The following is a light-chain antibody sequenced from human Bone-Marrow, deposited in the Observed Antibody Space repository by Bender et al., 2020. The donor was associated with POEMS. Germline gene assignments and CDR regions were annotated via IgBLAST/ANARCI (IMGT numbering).Light chain of an antibody. Sequence: SHELTQPPSVSVSPGQTARITCSGDALPKQYAYWYQQMPGQAPVLVIYKDTERPSGIPERFSGSSSGTTVTLIITGVQAEDEADYHCQSADSSGSHYVFGAGTKVTVL. J-gene: IGLJ1*01. CDR2: KDT. CDR3: QSADSSGSHYV. V-gene: IGLV3-25*03. CDR1: ALPKQY.